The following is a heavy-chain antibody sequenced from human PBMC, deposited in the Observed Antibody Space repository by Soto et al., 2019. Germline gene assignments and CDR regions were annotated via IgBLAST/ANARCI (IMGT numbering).Heavy chain of an antibody. CDR1: GDSVSSNSAA. CDR3: ARARKVPGIAAAGDFDY. Sequence: PSQTFSLTCAISGDSVSSNSAAWNWIRQSPSRGLEWLGRTYYRSKWYNDYAVSVKSRITINPDTSKNQFSLQLNSVTPEDTAVYYCARARKVPGIAAAGDFDYWGQGTLVTVSS. CDR2: TYYRSKWYN. V-gene: IGHV6-1*01. J-gene: IGHJ4*02. D-gene: IGHD6-13*01.